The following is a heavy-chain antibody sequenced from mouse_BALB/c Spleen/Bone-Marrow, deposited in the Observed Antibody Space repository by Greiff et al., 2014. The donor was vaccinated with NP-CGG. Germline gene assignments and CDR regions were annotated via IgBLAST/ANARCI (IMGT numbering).Heavy chain of an antibody. CDR2: ISDGGSYT. CDR1: GFTFSDYY. V-gene: IGHV5-4*02. D-gene: IGHD1-2*01. Sequence: EVKLMESGGGLVKPGGSLKLSCAASGFTFSDYYMHWVRQTPEKRLEWVATISDGGSYTYYPDSVKGRFTISRDNAKNNLYLQMSSLTSEAPAIYYCARDRRITTATYAMDYWGQGTSVTVSS. CDR3: ARDRRITTATYAMDY. J-gene: IGHJ4*01.